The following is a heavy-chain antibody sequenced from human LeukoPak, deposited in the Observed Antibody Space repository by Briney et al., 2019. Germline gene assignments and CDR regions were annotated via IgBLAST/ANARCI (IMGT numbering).Heavy chain of an antibody. J-gene: IGHJ5*02. D-gene: IGHD6-13*01. V-gene: IGHV5-51*01. Sequence: GESLKISCKGSGYSFTSYWIGWARQMPGKGLEWMGIIYPGDSDTRYSPSFQGQVTISADKSISTTYLQWSSPKASDTAMYYCASQCSSSWYEGFDPWGQGTLVTVSS. CDR2: IYPGDSDT. CDR1: GYSFTSYW. CDR3: ASQCSSSWYEGFDP.